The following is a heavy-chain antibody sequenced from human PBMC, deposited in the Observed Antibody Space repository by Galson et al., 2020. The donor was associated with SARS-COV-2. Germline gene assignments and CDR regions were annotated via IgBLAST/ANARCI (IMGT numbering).Heavy chain of an antibody. J-gene: IGHJ4*02. CDR1: GFTFSSYG. V-gene: IGHV3-33*01. Sequence: QLGESLKISCAASGFTFSSYGMHWVSQAPGKGLEWVAVIWYDGSNKYYADSVKGRFTISRDNSKNTLYLQMNSLRAEDTAVYYCARDEYGSGSYTYFDYWGQGTLVTVSS. CDR2: IWYDGSNK. CDR3: ARDEYGSGSYTYFDY. D-gene: IGHD3-10*01.